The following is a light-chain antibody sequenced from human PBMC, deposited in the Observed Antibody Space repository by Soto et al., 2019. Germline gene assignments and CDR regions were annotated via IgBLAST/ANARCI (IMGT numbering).Light chain of an antibody. V-gene: IGKV2-28*01. CDR1: QSLLYTNGYKY. Sequence: DVVMSQSALSLPVTPGEPSSISCGSSQSLLYTNGYKYLDWYLQKAGQSPQLLIYLGSNRASGVPERFSGSGSGTDFTLKISRVEAEDVAVYYCMQALQTPITFGQGTRLEIK. CDR2: LGS. CDR3: MQALQTPIT. J-gene: IGKJ5*01.